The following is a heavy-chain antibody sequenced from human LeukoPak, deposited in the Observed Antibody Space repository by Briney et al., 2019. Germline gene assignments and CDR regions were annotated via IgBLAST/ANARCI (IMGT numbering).Heavy chain of an antibody. CDR1: GFISSDYV. CDR3: ATEGGRQQFLL. D-gene: IGHD5-24*01. Sequence: GGSLRLSCAASGFISSDYVMSWIRQAPGKGPEWISYISSSGSTIYYADSVKGRFTLSRDNAKNSLYLEMNSLRAEDTAVYYCATEGGRQQFLLWGQGTLVTVSS. V-gene: IGHV3-11*04. J-gene: IGHJ4*02. CDR2: ISSSGSTI.